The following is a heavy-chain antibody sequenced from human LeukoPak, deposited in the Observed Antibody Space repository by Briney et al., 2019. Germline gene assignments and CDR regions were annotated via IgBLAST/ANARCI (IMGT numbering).Heavy chain of an antibody. CDR1: TFTFSNYW. Sequence: KSGGSLRLSCAASTFTFSNYWMSWVRQAPGKGLEWVANIKQDGSEKYYVDSVKGRFTISRDNAKTSLYLQMNSLRAEDTAVYYCARERGHFDYWGQGTLVTVSS. CDR2: IKQDGSEK. V-gene: IGHV3-7*03. CDR3: ARERGHFDY. J-gene: IGHJ4*02.